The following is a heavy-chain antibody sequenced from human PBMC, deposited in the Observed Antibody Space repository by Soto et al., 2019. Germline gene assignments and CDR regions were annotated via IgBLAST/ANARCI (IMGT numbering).Heavy chain of an antibody. D-gene: IGHD3-22*01. Sequence: QVQLVQSGAEVRKPGSSVKVSCKASGSTFSRHAISWVRQAPEQGLEWMGGIIPIFGTANHAQKFQGRVTIIADESTSTVYMELSSLRSEDTAMYYCARGWGYDSNDYYYAYWGQGTLVIVSS. CDR3: ARGWGYDSNDYYYAY. CDR1: GSTFSRHA. V-gene: IGHV1-69*01. CDR2: IIPIFGTA. J-gene: IGHJ4*02.